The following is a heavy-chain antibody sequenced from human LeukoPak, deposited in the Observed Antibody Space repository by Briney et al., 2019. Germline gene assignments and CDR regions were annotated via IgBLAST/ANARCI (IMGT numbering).Heavy chain of an antibody. J-gene: IGHJ4*02. Sequence: TGGSLRLSCAASGFTFSIYSMNWVRQAPGTGLEWVSYISSSSSTIFQLDSVKGRFTISRDNAKNSLYLQMNSLRAEDTAVYYCARDQGRWLPDYWGQGTLVTVSS. CDR3: ARDQGRWLPDY. CDR2: ISSSSSTI. V-gene: IGHV3-48*01. CDR1: GFTFSIYS. D-gene: IGHD5-24*01.